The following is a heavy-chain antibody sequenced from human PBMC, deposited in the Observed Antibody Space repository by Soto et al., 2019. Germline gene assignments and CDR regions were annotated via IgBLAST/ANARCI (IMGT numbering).Heavy chain of an antibody. J-gene: IGHJ5*02. CDR3: ATHSLDSGYGSS. CDR2: IYNSGAR. CDR1: GASVGISY. V-gene: IGHV4-4*09. Sequence: PSEPLSLTCTASGASVGISYLGGSRQPPGKGLEWIGYIYNSGARNYHPSLKSRVIMSVDTSRTRFTLEVTSVTAADSAVYYCATHSLDSGYGSSWGPGTLVTVSS. D-gene: IGHD5-12*01.